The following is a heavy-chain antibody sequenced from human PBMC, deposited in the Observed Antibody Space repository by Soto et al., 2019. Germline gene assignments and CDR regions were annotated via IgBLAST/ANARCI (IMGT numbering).Heavy chain of an antibody. V-gene: IGHV3-23*01. CDR3: ATGPSNGGWFNPFDY. Sequence: EVQLLESGGGLVQPGGSLRLSCAASGFTFVNYAMNWVRQAPGKGLEWVATLSGSGTSTYYADSVKGRFTISRDNSRNTLYLQMNSLRAEDTAVYYCATGPSNGGWFNPFDYWGQGTLVTVSS. CDR2: LSGSGTST. J-gene: IGHJ4*02. D-gene: IGHD6-19*01. CDR1: GFTFVNYA.